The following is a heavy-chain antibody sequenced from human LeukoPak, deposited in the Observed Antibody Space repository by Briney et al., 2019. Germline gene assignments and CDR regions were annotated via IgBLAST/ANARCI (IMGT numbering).Heavy chain of an antibody. CDR3: AKEGTPQVSTWYDL. V-gene: IGHV3-30*04. D-gene: IGHD3-10*01. CDR1: GFTFSNYA. Sequence: PGGSLRLSCVASGFTFSNYAMQWVREAPGKGLEWVAVISYEGGTQHYADSVKGRFIISRDNPRNTLYLQMNILRTEDTAVYYCAKEGTPQVSTWYDLWGQGTQVIVSS. J-gene: IGHJ5*02. CDR2: ISYEGGTQ.